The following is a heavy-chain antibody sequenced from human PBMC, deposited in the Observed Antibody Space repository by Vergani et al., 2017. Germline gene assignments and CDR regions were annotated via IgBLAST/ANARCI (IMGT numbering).Heavy chain of an antibody. CDR1: GFTFSSYA. CDR2: ISYDGSNK. CDR3: ARDRGGIAALPFRTSYCQH. J-gene: IGHJ1*01. D-gene: IGHD6-6*01. Sequence: QVQLVESGGGVVQPGRSLRLSCAASGFTFSSYAMHWVRQAPGKRLEWVAVISYDGSNKYYADSVKGRFTISRDNSKNPLYLQMNSLRAEDTAVYYCARDRGGIAALPFRTSYCQHWGQGTLVTVSS. V-gene: IGHV3-30*04.